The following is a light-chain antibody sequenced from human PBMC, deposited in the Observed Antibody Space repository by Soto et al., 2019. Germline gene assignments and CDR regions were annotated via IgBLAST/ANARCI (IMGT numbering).Light chain of an antibody. CDR1: QGIGNT. J-gene: IGKJ1*01. Sequence: EVVLTQSPATLSVSPGEGATLSCRASQGIGNTLAWYQHKPGQTPRLLIYGASSRATGIPDRFSGSGSGTDFTLTISSLDPEDFAVYFCQQYGSSPRTFGQGTKVDIK. CDR3: QQYGSSPRT. V-gene: IGKV3-20*01. CDR2: GAS.